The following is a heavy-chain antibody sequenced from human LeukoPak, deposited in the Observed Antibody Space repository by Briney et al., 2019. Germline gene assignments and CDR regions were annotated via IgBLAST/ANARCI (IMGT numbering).Heavy chain of an antibody. D-gene: IGHD4-23*01. CDR1: GGTFSRYP. J-gene: IGHJ5*02. CDR2: IIPILGIA. Sequence: SVNVSCKASGGTFSRYPISWVRQAPGQGLEWMGRIIPILGIANYAQKFQGRVTITADKSTSKAYMELSSLRSEDTAVYYCARDGPYGSNSGWFDPWGQGTLVTVSS. V-gene: IGHV1-69*04. CDR3: ARDGPYGSNSGWFDP.